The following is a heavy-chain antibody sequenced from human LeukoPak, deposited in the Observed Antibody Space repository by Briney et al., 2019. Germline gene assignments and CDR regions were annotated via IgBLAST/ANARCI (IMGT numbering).Heavy chain of an antibody. D-gene: IGHD3-22*01. CDR3: ARVTAYSYIYYDSSGYYLDY. J-gene: IGHJ4*02. Sequence: SETLSLTCTVSGGSISSGDYYWSWIRQPPGKGLEWIGYIYYSGSIYYNPSLKSRVTISVDTSKNQFSLKLSSVTAAGTAVYYCARVTAYSYIYYDSSGYYLDYWGQGTLVTVSS. CDR1: GGSISSGDYY. CDR2: IYYSGSI. V-gene: IGHV4-30-4*01.